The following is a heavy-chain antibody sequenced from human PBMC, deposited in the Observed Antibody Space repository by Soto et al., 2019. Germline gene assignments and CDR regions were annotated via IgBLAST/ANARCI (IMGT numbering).Heavy chain of an antibody. V-gene: IGHV1-18*01. CDR1: GYTFTSYA. J-gene: IGHJ6*02. CDR2: ISAYDGHT. D-gene: IGHD1-26*01. CDR3: ARGQGENCVGGSSSATTSYNAMDA. Sequence: GASVKVSFKASGYTFTSYAMRWVRQAPGQGLEWMGWISAYDGHTNYAQELQDRVTVTPDTTTTTADMELRGVRSDDTAVYYCARGQGENCVGGSSSATTSYNAMDAWGQGTPVT.